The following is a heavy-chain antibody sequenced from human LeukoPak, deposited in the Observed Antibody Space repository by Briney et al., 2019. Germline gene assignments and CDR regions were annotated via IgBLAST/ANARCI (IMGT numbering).Heavy chain of an antibody. J-gene: IGHJ4*02. CDR2: INHSGST. Sequence: SETLSLTCAVYGGSFSGYYWSWIRQPPGKGLEWIGEINHSGSTNYNPSLKSRVTISVDTSKNQFSLKLSSVTAADTAVYYCARYRWFGELALDYWGQGTLVTVS. CDR1: GGSFSGYY. D-gene: IGHD3-10*01. CDR3: ARYRWFGELALDY. V-gene: IGHV4-34*01.